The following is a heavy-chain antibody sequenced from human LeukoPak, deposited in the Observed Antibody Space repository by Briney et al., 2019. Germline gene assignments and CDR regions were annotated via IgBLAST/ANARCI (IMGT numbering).Heavy chain of an antibody. D-gene: IGHD3-10*01. CDR1: GGSISSYY. Sequence: SDTLSLTCTVSGGSISSYYWSWIRQSPGKGLECIGYIHYTGSTNYNPSLKSRVTISVETSKHQFSLKLKSVTAADTAVYYCARGGYYGSGNDFRFDPWGQGTLVTVSS. CDR3: ARGGYYGSGNDFRFDP. V-gene: IGHV4-59*07. J-gene: IGHJ5*02. CDR2: IHYTGST.